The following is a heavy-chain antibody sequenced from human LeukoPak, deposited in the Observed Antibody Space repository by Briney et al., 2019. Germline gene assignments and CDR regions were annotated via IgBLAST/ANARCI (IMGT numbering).Heavy chain of an antibody. Sequence: GGSLRLSCAASGFTFSSYSMNWVRQAPGKGLEWVSSISSSSSYIYYADSVKGRFTISRDNAKNSLYLQMNSLRAEDTAVYYCARYYDFWSSYSSYYYMDVWGKGTTVTVSS. V-gene: IGHV3-21*01. CDR1: GFTFSSYS. D-gene: IGHD3-3*01. CDR3: ARYYDFWSSYSSYYYMDV. J-gene: IGHJ6*03. CDR2: ISSSSSYI.